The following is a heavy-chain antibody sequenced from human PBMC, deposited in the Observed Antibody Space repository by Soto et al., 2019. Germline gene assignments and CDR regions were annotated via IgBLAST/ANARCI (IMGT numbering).Heavy chain of an antibody. CDR3: ARRRGSGSYYKGYFDY. CDR2: INHSGST. D-gene: IGHD3-10*01. J-gene: IGHJ4*02. CDR1: GGSFSGYY. V-gene: IGHV4-34*01. Sequence: SETLSLTCAVYGGSFSGYYWSWIRQPPGKGLEWIGEINHSGSTNYNPSLKSRVTISVDTSKNQFSLKLSSVTAADTAVYYCARRRGSGSYYKGYFDYWGQGTLVTVSS.